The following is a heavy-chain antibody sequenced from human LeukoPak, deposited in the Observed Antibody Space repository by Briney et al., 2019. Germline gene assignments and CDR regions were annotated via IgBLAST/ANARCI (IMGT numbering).Heavy chain of an antibody. V-gene: IGHV4-38-2*01. J-gene: IGHJ4*02. CDR2: IYHSGST. Sequence: SETLSLTCAVSSYSISSGYYWGWIRQPPGKGLEWIGSIYHSGSTYYNPSLKSRVTISVDTSKNQFSLKLSSVTAADTAAYCCARGEMWSGYYPPDYFDYRGEGTLVTVTP. D-gene: IGHD3-3*01. CDR1: SYSISSGYY. CDR3: ARGEMWSGYYPPDYFDY.